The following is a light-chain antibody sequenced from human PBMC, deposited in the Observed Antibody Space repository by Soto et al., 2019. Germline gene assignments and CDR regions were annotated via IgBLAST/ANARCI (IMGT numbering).Light chain of an antibody. CDR2: GAS. Sequence: IVLTQSPGTLSLSPGERATLSCRASQSISSTYLAWYQQKPGQAPRLLIYGASSRATGIPDRFSGSGSGTDFTLTISRLEPEDFAVYFCQQFDGSPRTFGKVTKVEI. V-gene: IGKV3-20*01. CDR3: QQFDGSPRT. J-gene: IGKJ1*01. CDR1: QSISSTY.